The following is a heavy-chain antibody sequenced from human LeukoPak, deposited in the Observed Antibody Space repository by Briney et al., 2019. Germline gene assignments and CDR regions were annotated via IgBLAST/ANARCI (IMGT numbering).Heavy chain of an antibody. CDR1: GFTFDNYG. CDR3: AKSPTGTPDY. D-gene: IGHD1-7*01. Sequence: PGGSLRLSCAASGFTFDNYGIGWVRQAPGKGLEWVSGISGSGGRTYYADSVKGRFTISRDNSKNTLYLQMNSLRAEDTAVYYCAKSPTGTPDYWGQGTLVTVSS. CDR2: ISGSGGRT. J-gene: IGHJ4*02. V-gene: IGHV3-23*01.